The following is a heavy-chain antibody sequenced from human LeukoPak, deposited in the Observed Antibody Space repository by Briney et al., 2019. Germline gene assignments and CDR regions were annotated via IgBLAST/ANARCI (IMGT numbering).Heavy chain of an antibody. CDR2: ISYDGSNK. D-gene: IGHD6-13*01. V-gene: IGHV3-30*18. Sequence: GRSLRLSCAASGFTFSSYGLHWVRQAPGKGLEWVAVISYDGSNKKYANSVKGRFTTSRDNSKNTLYLQMNSLRAEDTAVYYCAKGGIAWHFDYWGQGTLVTVSS. CDR3: AKGGIAWHFDY. J-gene: IGHJ4*02. CDR1: GFTFSSYG.